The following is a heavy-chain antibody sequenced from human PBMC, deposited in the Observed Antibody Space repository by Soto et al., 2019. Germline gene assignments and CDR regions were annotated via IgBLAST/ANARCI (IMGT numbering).Heavy chain of an antibody. D-gene: IGHD2-8*02. J-gene: IGHJ4*02. Sequence: GGSLRLSCAASGFIFDDYAMHWVRQAPGKGLEWVSGISWKSNNIDYADSVKGRFTISRDNAKKSLYLQMNSLRTEDTALYYCAKADALASGGLHYFDSWGQGALVTVSS. CDR1: GFIFDDYA. CDR3: AKADALASGGLHYFDS. V-gene: IGHV3-9*01. CDR2: ISWKSNNI.